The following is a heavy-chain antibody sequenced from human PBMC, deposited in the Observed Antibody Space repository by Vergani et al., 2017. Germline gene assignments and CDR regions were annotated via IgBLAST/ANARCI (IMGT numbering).Heavy chain of an antibody. CDR2: ISSSSSTI. CDR3: ARVPGEYDLWSGYWGADYCYMDV. Sequence: EVQLVESGGGLVQPGGSLRLSCAASGFTFSSYSMNWVRPAPGKGLVWVSYISSSSSTIYYADSVKGRFTISRDNAKTSLYLQMNSLRAEDTAVDYCARVPGEYDLWSGYWGADYCYMDVWGK. V-gene: IGHV3-48*04. CDR1: GFTFSSYS. D-gene: IGHD3-3*01. J-gene: IGHJ6*03.